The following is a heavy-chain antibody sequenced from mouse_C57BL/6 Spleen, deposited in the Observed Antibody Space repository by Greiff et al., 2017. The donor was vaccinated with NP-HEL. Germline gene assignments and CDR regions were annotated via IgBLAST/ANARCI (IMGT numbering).Heavy chain of an antibody. Sequence: VKLMESGPGLVQPSQSLSITCTVSGFSLTSYGVHWVRQSPGKGLEWLGVIWSGGSTDYNAAFISRLSISKDNSKSQVFFKMNSLQADDTAIYYCASYYYGSREYFDVWGTGTTVTVSS. V-gene: IGHV2-2*01. CDR3: ASYYYGSREYFDV. D-gene: IGHD1-1*01. J-gene: IGHJ1*03. CDR2: IWSGGST. CDR1: GFSLTSYG.